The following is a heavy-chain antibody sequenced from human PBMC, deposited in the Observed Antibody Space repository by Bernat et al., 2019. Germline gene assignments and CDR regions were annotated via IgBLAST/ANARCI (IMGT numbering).Heavy chain of an antibody. CDR3: ARDTSGYDSAADYYYYYGMDV. Sequence: QVQLQESGPGLVKPSETLSLTCTVSGGSISSYYWSWIRQPPGKGLEWIGYIYYSGSTNYNPSLKSRVTISVDTSKNQFSLKLSSVTAADTAVYYCARDTSGYDSAADYYYYYGMDVWGQGTTVTVSS. J-gene: IGHJ6*02. CDR2: IYYSGST. D-gene: IGHD5-12*01. V-gene: IGHV4-59*01. CDR1: GGSISSYY.